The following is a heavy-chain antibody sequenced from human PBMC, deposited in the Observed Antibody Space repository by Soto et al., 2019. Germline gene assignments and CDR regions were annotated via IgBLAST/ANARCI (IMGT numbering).Heavy chain of an antibody. V-gene: IGHV4-31*03. CDR3: ARGYDNVNGWFDP. Sequence: QVQLQESGPGLVKPSRILSLTCTVSGGSISSGGYYWSWIRQHPGKGLEWIGYIYYSGSTYYNPSLKSRVTISVDTSKNQFSLKLSSVTAADTAVYYCARGYDNVNGWFDPWGQGTLVTVSS. D-gene: IGHD3-22*01. J-gene: IGHJ5*02. CDR2: IYYSGST. CDR1: GGSISSGGYY.